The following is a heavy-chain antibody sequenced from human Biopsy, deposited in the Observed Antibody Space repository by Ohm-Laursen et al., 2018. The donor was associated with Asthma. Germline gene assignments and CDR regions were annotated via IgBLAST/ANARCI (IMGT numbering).Heavy chain of an antibody. J-gene: IGHJ4*02. D-gene: IGHD3-22*01. Sequence: SDTLSLTCPVSYGSITSGGYYWTWIRQHPGKGLEWIGFIYYSGGTYYNPSLKSRVSISIDTSKNQFSLKLSSVTAADTAVYYCARAQDYYDSRGYYRSFDYWGQGTLVTVSS. CDR3: ARAQDYYDSRGYYRSFDY. V-gene: IGHV4-31*03. CDR1: YGSITSGGYY. CDR2: IYYSGGT.